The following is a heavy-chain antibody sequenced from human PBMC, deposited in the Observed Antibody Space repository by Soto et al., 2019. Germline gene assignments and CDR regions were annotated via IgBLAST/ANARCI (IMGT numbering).Heavy chain of an antibody. CDR3: ARGSKESYPGSRIFDF. CDR2: ITDTGGDT. D-gene: IGHD3-10*01. CDR1: GITFRSRA. V-gene: IGHV3-23*01. J-gene: IGHJ4*02. Sequence: GGSLRLSCVASGITFRSRAMIWVRQALGEGLEWVSTITDTGGDTKYADPVTGRFTNSRDNSKNTLYLQMSSLRAEDPAVYYCARGSKESYPGSRIFDFWGRGTLVTVSS.